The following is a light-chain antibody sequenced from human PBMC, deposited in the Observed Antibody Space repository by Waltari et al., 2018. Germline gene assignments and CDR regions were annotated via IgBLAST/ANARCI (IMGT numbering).Light chain of an antibody. J-gene: IGLJ3*02. CDR3: CSYAGSSTLV. CDR2: EGS. V-gene: IGLV2-23*01. Sequence: QSALTQPASVSGSPGQSITISCTCTSSDVGGYNLVPWYQQYPGKAPKLMIYEGSKRPSGVSNRFSGSNSGNTASLTISGLQAEDEADYYCCSYAGSSTLVFGGGTKVTVL. CDR1: SSDVGGYNL.